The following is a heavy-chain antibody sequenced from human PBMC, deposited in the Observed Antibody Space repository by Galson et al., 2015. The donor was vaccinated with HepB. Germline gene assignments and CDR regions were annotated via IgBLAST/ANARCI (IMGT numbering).Heavy chain of an antibody. Sequence: SVKVSCKASGYTFTGYYMHWVRQAPGQGLEWMGWINPNSGGTNYAQKFQGRVTMTRDTSISTAYMELSRLRSDDTAVYYCARDHSGSYFGYFDYWGQGTLATVSS. CDR2: INPNSGGT. CDR3: ARDHSGSYFGYFDY. D-gene: IGHD1-26*01. V-gene: IGHV1-2*02. CDR1: GYTFTGYY. J-gene: IGHJ4*02.